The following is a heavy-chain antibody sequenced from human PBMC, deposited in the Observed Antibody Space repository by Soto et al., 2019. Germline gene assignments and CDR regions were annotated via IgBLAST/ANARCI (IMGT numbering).Heavy chain of an antibody. CDR1: GGSFSTYV. V-gene: IGHV1-69*13. Sequence: GASVKVSCKASGGSFSTYVIAWVRQAPGQGLEWMGGIIPISGTSNYAQKYQGRVAIIADESTNTVYMELSSLRSDDTAVYYCATALLYISRYYAGFDNWGQGSMVTVSS. D-gene: IGHD3-10*01. CDR3: ATALLYISRYYAGFDN. J-gene: IGHJ4*03. CDR2: IIPISGTS.